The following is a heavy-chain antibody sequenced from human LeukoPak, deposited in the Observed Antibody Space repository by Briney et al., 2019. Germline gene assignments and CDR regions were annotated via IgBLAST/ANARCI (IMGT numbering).Heavy chain of an antibody. J-gene: IGHJ4*02. Sequence: PGGSLRLFCSASGFTFSGYAMSWVRQAPGKGLEWVSAISGSGGSTYYADSVKGRFTISRDNSKNTLYLQMNSLRAEDTAVYYCAKSSFKYQLPPRPNYWGQGTLVTVSS. CDR2: ISGSGGST. CDR1: GFTFSGYA. CDR3: AKSSFKYQLPPRPNY. D-gene: IGHD2-2*01. V-gene: IGHV3-23*01.